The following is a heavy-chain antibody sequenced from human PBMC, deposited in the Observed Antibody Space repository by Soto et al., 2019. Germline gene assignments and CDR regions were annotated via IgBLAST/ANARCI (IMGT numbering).Heavy chain of an antibody. V-gene: IGHV4-59*08. CDR3: AKPTSGSGKGSWLDP. Sequence: SETLSLTCTVSGDSISRYFWSWIRQPPGKGLEWIGSFYYSGATDYNPSLKSRVTISVDTSKNQLSLRLTSLSAADTAVYYCAKPTSGSGKGSWLDPWGQGTLVTVPS. CDR1: GDSISRYF. D-gene: IGHD3-10*01. CDR2: FYYSGAT. J-gene: IGHJ5*02.